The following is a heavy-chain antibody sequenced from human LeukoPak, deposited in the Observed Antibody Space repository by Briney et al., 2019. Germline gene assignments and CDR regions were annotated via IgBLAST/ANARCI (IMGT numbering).Heavy chain of an antibody. CDR3: ARSGVVVVTETISTNFDY. CDR2: IYTSGST. D-gene: IGHD2-21*02. V-gene: IGHV4-4*07. J-gene: IGHJ4*02. CDR1: GGSISSYY. Sequence: SETLSLTCTVSGGSISSYYWSWIRQPAGKGLEWIGRIYTSGSTNYNPSLKSRVTMSVDTSKNQFSLKLSSVTAADTAVYYCARSGVVVVTETISTNFDYWGQGTLVTVSS.